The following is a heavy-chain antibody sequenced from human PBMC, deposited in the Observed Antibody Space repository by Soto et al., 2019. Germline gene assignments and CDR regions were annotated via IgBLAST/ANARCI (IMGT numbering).Heavy chain of an antibody. V-gene: IGHV4-39*01. D-gene: IGHD2-2*01. Sequence: KRLEWRGEINYSGSTYYNPCLQSRVTTSVDTSKNQFSLKLSSVIAADTAVYYCARLPCPCTSASSYGYYVMDVSGQGTSLSVPS. J-gene: IGHJ6*02. CDR3: ARLPCPCTSASSYGYYVMDV. CDR2: INYSGST.